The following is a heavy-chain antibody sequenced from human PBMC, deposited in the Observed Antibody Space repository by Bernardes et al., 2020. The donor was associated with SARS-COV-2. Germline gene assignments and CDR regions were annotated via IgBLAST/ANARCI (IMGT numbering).Heavy chain of an antibody. Sequence: GGSLRLSCSASGFSFSKYAMHWVRQAPGKGLEYVSVVSDDGGSTYYADSLKGRFTISRDNSKNMLYLQMSSLRAEDTAVYYCVKGLYCSSVTCRTGFDYWGQRNLLTVSS. J-gene: IGHJ4*02. CDR2: VSDDGGST. V-gene: IGHV3-64D*06. CDR3: VKGLYCSSVTCRTGFDY. CDR1: GFSFSKYA. D-gene: IGHD2-2*01.